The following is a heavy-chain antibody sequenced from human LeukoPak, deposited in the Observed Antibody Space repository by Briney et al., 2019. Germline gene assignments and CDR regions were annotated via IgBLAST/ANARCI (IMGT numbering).Heavy chain of an antibody. D-gene: IGHD4-17*01. CDR2: ISGSGGST. J-gene: IGHJ3*02. V-gene: IGHV3-23*01. CDR1: GFTVSRSF. CDR3: AKDRPPKMTTVTTQDAFDI. Sequence: PGGSLRLSCAASGFTVSRSFMSWVRQAPGKGLEWVSAISGSGGSTYYADSVKGRFTISRDNSKNTLYLQMNSLRAEDTAVYYCAKDRPPKMTTVTTQDAFDIWGQGTMVTVSS.